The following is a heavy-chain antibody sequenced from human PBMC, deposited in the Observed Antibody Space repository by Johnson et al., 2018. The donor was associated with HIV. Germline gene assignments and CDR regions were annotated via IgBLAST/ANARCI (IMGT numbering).Heavy chain of an antibody. CDR1: GFTVSSNY. D-gene: IGHD3-16*01. V-gene: IGHV3-9*01. Sequence: QLVESGGGLIQPGGSLRLTCAASGFTVSSNYMSWVRQAPGKGLEWVSGISWNSGSIGYADSVKGRFTISRDNAKNSLYLQMNSLRAEDTAVYYCARDGGSSPVQGAFDIWGQGTMVTVSS. CDR2: ISWNSGSI. CDR3: ARDGGSSPVQGAFDI. J-gene: IGHJ3*02.